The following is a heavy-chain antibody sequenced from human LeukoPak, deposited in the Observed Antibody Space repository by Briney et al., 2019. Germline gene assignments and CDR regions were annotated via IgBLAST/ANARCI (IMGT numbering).Heavy chain of an antibody. CDR2: ISAYNGNT. J-gene: IGHJ5*02. V-gene: IGHV1-18*04. CDR1: GYTFTSYY. D-gene: IGHD3-3*01. CDR3: AREGGYYDFWSGYNGGYNWFDP. Sequence: ASVKVSCKASGYTFTSYYIHWVRQAPGQGLEWMGWISAYNGNTNYAQKLQGRVTMTTDTSTSTAYMELRSLRSDDTAVYYCAREGGYYDFWSGYNGGYNWFDPWGQGTLVTVSS.